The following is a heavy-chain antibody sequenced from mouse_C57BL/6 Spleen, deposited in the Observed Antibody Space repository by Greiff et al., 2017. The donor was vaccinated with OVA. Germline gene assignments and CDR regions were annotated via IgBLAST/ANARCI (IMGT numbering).Heavy chain of an antibody. CDR3: ARCGGTTVVAPDY. CDR1: GYAFTNYL. CDR2: INPGSGGT. D-gene: IGHD1-1*01. Sequence: VQVVESGAELVRPGTSVKVSCKASGYAFTNYLIEWVKQRPGQGLEWIGVINPGSGGTNYNEKFKGKATLTADKSSSTAYMQLSSLTSEDSAVYFCARCGGTTVVAPDYWGQGTTLTVSS. J-gene: IGHJ2*01. V-gene: IGHV1-54*01.